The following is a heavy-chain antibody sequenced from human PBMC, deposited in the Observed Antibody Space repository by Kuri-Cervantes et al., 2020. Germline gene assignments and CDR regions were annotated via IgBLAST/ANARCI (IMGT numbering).Heavy chain of an antibody. CDR1: GFAFSDFY. CDR2: ISSSGSTI. V-gene: IGHV3-11*04. D-gene: IGHD1-7*01. J-gene: IGHJ4*02. CDR3: ARDPGYSVTGTLD. Sequence: GGSLRLSCAASGFAFSDFYVGWVRQAPGKGLEWVSYISSSGSTIYYADSVKGRFTISRDNAKNSLYLQMNSLRAEDTAVYYCARDPGYSVTGTLDWGQGTLVTVSS.